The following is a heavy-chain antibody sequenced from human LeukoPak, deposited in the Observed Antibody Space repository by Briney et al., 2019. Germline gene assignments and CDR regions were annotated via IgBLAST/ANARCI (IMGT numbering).Heavy chain of an antibody. CDR1: GYTFTSYD. Sequence: ASVKVSCKASGYTFTSYDINWVRQATGQGLEWMGWINPNSGGTNYAQKFQGRVTMTRDTSISTAYMELSRLRSDDTAVYYCARDPAPLTARIDYWGQGTLVTVSS. J-gene: IGHJ4*02. CDR3: ARDPAPLTARIDY. V-gene: IGHV1-2*02. CDR2: INPNSGGT. D-gene: IGHD1-20*01.